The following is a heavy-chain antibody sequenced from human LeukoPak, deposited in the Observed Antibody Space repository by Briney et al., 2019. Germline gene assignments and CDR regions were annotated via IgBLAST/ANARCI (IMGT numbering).Heavy chain of an antibody. Sequence: SETLSLTCTVSGGSISSYYWSWIRQPPGKGLEWIGYIYYSGSTYYNPSLKSRVTISVDTSKNQFSLKLGSVTAADTAVYYCARQGITQYYYDSSGYAGDWGQGTLVTVSS. CDR3: ARQGITQYYYDSSGYAGD. CDR1: GGSISSYY. CDR2: IYYSGST. D-gene: IGHD3-22*01. J-gene: IGHJ4*02. V-gene: IGHV4-59*08.